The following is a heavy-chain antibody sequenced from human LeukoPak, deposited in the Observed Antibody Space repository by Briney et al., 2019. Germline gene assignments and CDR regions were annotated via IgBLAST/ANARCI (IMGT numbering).Heavy chain of an antibody. CDR3: ARELEIAVAGTLGY. J-gene: IGHJ4*02. V-gene: IGHV3-33*01. D-gene: IGHD6-19*01. Sequence: GRSLRLSCAASGFTFSSYAMHWVRQAPGKGLEWVAVIWYDGSNKYYADSVKGRFTISRDHSKNTLYLQMKSVRAEDMAVYYCARELEIAVAGTLGYWGQGTLVTVSS. CDR1: GFTFSSYA. CDR2: IWYDGSNK.